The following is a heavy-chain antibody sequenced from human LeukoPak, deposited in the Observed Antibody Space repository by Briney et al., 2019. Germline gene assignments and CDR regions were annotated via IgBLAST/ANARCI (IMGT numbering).Heavy chain of an antibody. CDR1: GFSVSNNY. D-gene: IGHD3-22*01. CDR3: AREKRAEYYYDSSGYYGDAFDI. J-gene: IGHJ3*02. V-gene: IGHV3-66*01. Sequence: GGSLRLSCAASGFSVSNNYMSWVRQAPGKGLEWVSVIYSGGSTFYADSVKGRFTISRDNSKNTLYLQMNSLRAEDTAVYYCAREKRAEYYYDSSGYYGDAFDIWGQGTMVTVSS. CDR2: IYSGGST.